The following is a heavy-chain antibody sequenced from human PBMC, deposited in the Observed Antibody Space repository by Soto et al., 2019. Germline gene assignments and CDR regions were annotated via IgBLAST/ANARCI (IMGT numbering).Heavy chain of an antibody. V-gene: IGHV4-31*03. J-gene: IGHJ4*02. CDR1: GTSIRSGGYY. CDR2: IYYTGST. CDR3: ARIEMASIK. Sequence: SETLSLTCSVSGTSIRSGGYYWSWLRQSPGKGLEWIGHIYYTGSTFYSPSLKSRLTISLDTSKNQFSLDLRSVTAADTAMYYCARIEMASIKWGRGTLVTVSS.